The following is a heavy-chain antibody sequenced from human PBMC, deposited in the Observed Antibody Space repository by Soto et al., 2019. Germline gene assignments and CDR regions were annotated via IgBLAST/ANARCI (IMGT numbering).Heavy chain of an antibody. J-gene: IGHJ3*02. CDR2: ISGSGGST. CDR1: GFTFSSYA. D-gene: IGHD6-19*01. V-gene: IGHV3-23*01. Sequence: GGSLRLSCAASGFTFSSYAMNWVRQAPGKGLEWVSAISGSGGSTYYADSVKGRFSISRDNSKNTLYLQMSSLRAEDTAVYYCAKTTDGWFSAFEIWGQGTMVTVSS. CDR3: AKTTDGWFSAFEI.